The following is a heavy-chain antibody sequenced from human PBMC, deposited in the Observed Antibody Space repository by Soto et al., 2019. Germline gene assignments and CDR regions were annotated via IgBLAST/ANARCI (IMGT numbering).Heavy chain of an antibody. CDR2: ISYSGST. J-gene: IGHJ6*02. CDR3: ARSPFFSSGCGCNYNHYGLDV. D-gene: IGHD5-12*01. V-gene: IGHV4-30-4*01. Sequence: SETLSLTCSVSGGSIYSGDFYWTWIRQPPGNGLEWFGHISYSGSTYYNPSLKSRIAISVDTSRNQFSLKVNYVAASDTAVSYCARSPFFSSGCGCNYNHYGLDVWGQGITVIFSS. CDR1: GGSIYSGDFY.